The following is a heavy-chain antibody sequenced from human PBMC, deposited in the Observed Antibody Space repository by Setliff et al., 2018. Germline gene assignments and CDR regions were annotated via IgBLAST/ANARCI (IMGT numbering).Heavy chain of an antibody. J-gene: IGHJ5*02. V-gene: IGHV1-69*13. CDR1: GGTFSSYA. D-gene: IGHD3-10*01. CDR3: AKNGFGVVALGVNNWFDP. Sequence: SVKVSCKASGGTFSSYAISWVRQAPGQGLEWMGGIIPIFGTANYAQKFQGRVTITADESTSTAYMELRSLRSEDTAVYYCAKNGFGVVALGVNNWFDPWGQGTLVTVSS. CDR2: IIPIFGTA.